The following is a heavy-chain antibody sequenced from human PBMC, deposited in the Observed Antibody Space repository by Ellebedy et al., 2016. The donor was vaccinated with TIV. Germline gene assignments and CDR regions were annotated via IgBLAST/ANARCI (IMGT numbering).Heavy chain of an antibody. V-gene: IGHV1-58*01. J-gene: IGHJ4*02. CDR1: GFTFTSSA. D-gene: IGHD5-24*01. CDR3: AAGLGEMATITPFNY. Sequence: SVKVSCXASGFTFTSSAVQWVRQARGQRLEWIGWIVVGSGNTNYAQKFQERVTITRDMSTSTAYMELSSLRSEDTAVYYCAAGLGEMATITPFNYWGQGTLVTVSS. CDR2: IVVGSGNT.